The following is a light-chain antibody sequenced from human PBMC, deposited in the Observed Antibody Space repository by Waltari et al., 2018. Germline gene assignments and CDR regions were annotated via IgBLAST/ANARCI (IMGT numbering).Light chain of an antibody. CDR3: QHYVRLPAT. CDR2: GAS. V-gene: IGKV3-20*01. CDR1: QSVCRA. J-gene: IGKJ1*01. Sequence: IVLTQSPGPLSLSRGERATLSCRASQSVCRALALYHQKPGQAPRLLIYGASTRATDIPDRFSGSGSGTDFSLTLSRLEPDDFAVYYCQHYVRLPATFGKGTTVEI.